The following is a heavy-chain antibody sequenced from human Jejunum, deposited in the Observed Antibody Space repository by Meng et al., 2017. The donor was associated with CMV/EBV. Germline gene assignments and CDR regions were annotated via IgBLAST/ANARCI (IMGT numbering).Heavy chain of an antibody. D-gene: IGHD1-1*01. J-gene: IGHJ4*02. V-gene: IGHV4-61*01. CDR1: GGSVNRGNNS. CDR2: IYYTGSS. Sequence: SVSGGSVNRGNNSENWIRQPPGEGLEWIGWIYYTGSSSYNPSLKSRATITLDTSKNQFSLKVTSVTAADTAVYYCARSTTGPGDYWGQGTRVTVSS. CDR3: ARSTTGPGDY.